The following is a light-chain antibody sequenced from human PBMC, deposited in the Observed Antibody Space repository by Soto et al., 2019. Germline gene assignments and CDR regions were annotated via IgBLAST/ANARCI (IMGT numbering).Light chain of an antibody. CDR1: QSVFYSSNSKNY. CDR3: QQYYSTPLT. J-gene: IGKJ4*01. CDR2: WAS. Sequence: EIVMTQSPDSLAVSLGERATINCKSSQSVFYSSNSKNYVAWYQQKPGQPLKLLIYWASTRESGVPDRFSGSGSGTDFTLTISSLQAGDVAVYYCQQYYSTPLTFGGGTKVEIK. V-gene: IGKV4-1*01.